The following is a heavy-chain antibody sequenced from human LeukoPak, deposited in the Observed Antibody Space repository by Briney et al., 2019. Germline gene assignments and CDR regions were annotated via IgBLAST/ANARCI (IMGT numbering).Heavy chain of an antibody. CDR2: IYSGGST. V-gene: IGHV3-53*01. CDR1: GFTVSSNY. Sequence: GGSLRLSCAASGFTVSSNYMSWVRQAPGKGLEWVSVIYSGGSTYYADSVKGRFTISRDNSKNTLYFQMNSLRAGDTAVYYCARETAAAGDYWGQGTLVTVSS. CDR3: ARETAAAGDY. J-gene: IGHJ4*02. D-gene: IGHD6-13*01.